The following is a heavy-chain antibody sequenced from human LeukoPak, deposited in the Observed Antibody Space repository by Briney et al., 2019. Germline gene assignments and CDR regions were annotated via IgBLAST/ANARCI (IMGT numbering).Heavy chain of an antibody. CDR2: INHSGST. Sequence: PSETLSLTCAVHGGSFSGYYWSWIRQPPGKGLEWIGEINHSGSTNYNPSLKSRVTISVDTSKNQFSLKLSSVTAADTAVYYCARGELTLDYWGQGTLVTVSS. CDR1: GGSFSGYY. CDR3: ARGELTLDY. J-gene: IGHJ4*02. D-gene: IGHD1-26*01. V-gene: IGHV4-34*01.